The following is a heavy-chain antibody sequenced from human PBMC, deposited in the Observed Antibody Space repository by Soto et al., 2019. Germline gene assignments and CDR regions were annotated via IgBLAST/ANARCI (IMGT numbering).Heavy chain of an antibody. CDR2: IRYTGAT. CDR1: GGSVSSGAYY. D-gene: IGHD3-10*01. CDR3: GSAF. J-gene: IGHJ4*02. V-gene: IGHV4-30-4*03. Sequence: PSETLSLTCTVSGGSVSSGAYYWSWIRQHPGKGLEWIGFIRYTGATYYSPSLRSRVSISSDTSTTQFSLKLTSVTAADTAVYYYGSAFWGQGALVTVSS.